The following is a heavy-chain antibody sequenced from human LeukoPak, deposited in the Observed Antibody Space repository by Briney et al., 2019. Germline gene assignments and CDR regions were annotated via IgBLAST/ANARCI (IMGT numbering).Heavy chain of an antibody. CDR1: GYSFTSYW. J-gene: IGHJ3*02. Sequence: GESLKISCKGSGYSFTSYWIGWVRQMPGKGLEWMGIIYPGDSDTKYSPSFQGQVTISADKSISTAYLQWSSLKASDTAIYYCARASSGSYLSAYAFDIWGQGTMVTVSS. V-gene: IGHV5-51*01. CDR3: ARASSGSYLSAYAFDI. D-gene: IGHD1-26*01. CDR2: IYPGDSDT.